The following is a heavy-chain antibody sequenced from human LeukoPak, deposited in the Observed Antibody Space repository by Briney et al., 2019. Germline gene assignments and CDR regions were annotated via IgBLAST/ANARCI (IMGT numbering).Heavy chain of an antibody. D-gene: IGHD3/OR15-3a*01. CDR1: GFTVSRNY. CDR3: AIRGLSGCYYGMDV. V-gene: IGHV3-66*01. J-gene: IGHJ6*02. Sequence: GGSLRLSCAASGFTVSRNYMSWARLAPGKGLEWVSIITSAGSTHYATSVKGRFTISRDNSKNTVYLQMNSLRAEDTAVYYCAIRGLSGCYYGMDVWGQGTTVAVSS. CDR2: ITSAGST.